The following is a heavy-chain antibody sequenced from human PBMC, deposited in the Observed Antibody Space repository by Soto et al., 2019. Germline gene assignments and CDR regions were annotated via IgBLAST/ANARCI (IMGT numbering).Heavy chain of an antibody. V-gene: IGHV1-69*02. Sequence: QVQLVRSGAEVKKPGSSVKVSCKASGGTFSSYTISWVRQAPGQGLEWMGRIIPILGIANYAQKFQGRVTITADKSTSTAYMELSSLRSEDTAVYYCATGQGIPETFDYWGQGTLVTVSS. CDR3: ATGQGIPETFDY. J-gene: IGHJ4*02. D-gene: IGHD2-2*01. CDR2: IIPILGIA. CDR1: GGTFSSYT.